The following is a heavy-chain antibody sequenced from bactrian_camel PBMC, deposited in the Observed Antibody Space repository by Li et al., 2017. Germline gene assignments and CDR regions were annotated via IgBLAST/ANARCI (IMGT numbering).Heavy chain of an antibody. CDR2: LYFRGSSVHGDTT. CDR1: RNRRC. V-gene: IGHV3S1*01. CDR3: AAVIQCRADWNETGTYNY. J-gene: IGHJ4*01. Sequence: VQLVESGGGSTQAGGSLRLSCNYSRNRRCMAWFRQAPGKGREGVAILYFRGSSVHGDTTYYPDSVKGRFTISQDTTNGTVYLTMNNLQPEDSAVYYCAAVIQCRADWNETGTYNYWGQGTQVTVS. D-gene: IGHD8*01.